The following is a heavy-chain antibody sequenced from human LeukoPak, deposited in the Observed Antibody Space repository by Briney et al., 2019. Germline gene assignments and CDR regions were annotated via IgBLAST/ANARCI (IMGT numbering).Heavy chain of an antibody. D-gene: IGHD1-26*01. CDR1: GFTFSNAW. CDR2: IISNTDGGTT. Sequence: PGGSLRLSCAASGFTFSNAWMSWVRQAPGKGLEWVGRIISNTDGGTTEYAAPVKGRFTISRDDSENTLYLQMNSLKIEDTALYYCTTVLRWELDFDYWGQGTLFTVSS. V-gene: IGHV3-15*01. CDR3: TTVLRWELDFDY. J-gene: IGHJ4*02.